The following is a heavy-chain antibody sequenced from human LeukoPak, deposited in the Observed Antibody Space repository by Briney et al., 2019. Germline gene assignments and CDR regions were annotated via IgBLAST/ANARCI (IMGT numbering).Heavy chain of an antibody. CDR2: IRQDGSER. J-gene: IGHJ6*03. Sequence: GGSLRLSCAASGFIFIHFCMSWVRQAPGKGLEWVASIRQDGSERYYVDSVKGRFNISRDNAKNTLYLRVNSLRVEDTAIYYCARQNLFYDFWSGYSRDYYYMDVWGKGTTVSVSS. CDR1: GFIFIHFC. D-gene: IGHD3-3*01. V-gene: IGHV3-7*01. CDR3: ARQNLFYDFWSGYSRDYYYMDV.